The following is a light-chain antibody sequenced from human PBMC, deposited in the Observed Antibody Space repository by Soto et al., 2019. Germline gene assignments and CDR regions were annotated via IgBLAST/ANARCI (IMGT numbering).Light chain of an antibody. CDR3: QQYDNWPWT. J-gene: IGKJ1*01. CDR2: GAS. V-gene: IGKV3-15*01. Sequence: EIVMTHSPATLSVSPVGRATLSCRASQSISDTLAWYQQKPGQAPRLLIHGASTRATGFPARFGGSGSGTDFTLTISSLQSEDFAVYYCQQYDNWPWTFGQGTKVDIK. CDR1: QSISDT.